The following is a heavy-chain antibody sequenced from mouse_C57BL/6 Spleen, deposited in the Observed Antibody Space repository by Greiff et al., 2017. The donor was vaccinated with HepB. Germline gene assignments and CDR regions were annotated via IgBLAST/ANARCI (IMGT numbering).Heavy chain of an antibody. D-gene: IGHD2-1*01. Sequence: QVQLQQPGAELVKPGASVKMSCKASGYTFTSYWITWVKQRPGQGLEWIGDIYPGSGSTNYNEKFKSKATLTVDTSSSTAYMQLSSLTSEDSAVYYCVKSYGNYGWCAYWGQGTLVTVS. CDR1: GYTFTSYW. V-gene: IGHV1-55*01. CDR3: VKSYGNYGWCAY. CDR2: IYPGSGST. J-gene: IGHJ3*01.